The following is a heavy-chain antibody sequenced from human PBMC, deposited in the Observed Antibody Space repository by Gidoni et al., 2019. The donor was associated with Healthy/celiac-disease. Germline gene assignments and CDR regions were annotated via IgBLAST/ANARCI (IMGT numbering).Heavy chain of an antibody. CDR2: ISGSGGST. CDR3: AKDQDYYDSSGYYHDAFDI. J-gene: IGHJ3*02. D-gene: IGHD3-22*01. V-gene: IGHV3-23*01. CDR1: GFPFSSYA. Sequence: EVQMLESGGGLVQPGGSLRLSRAASGFPFSSYAMSWVRQAPGKGLEWVSAISGSGGSTYYADSVKGRFTISRDNSKNTLYLQMNSLRAEDTAVYYCAKDQDYYDSSGYYHDAFDIWGQGTMVTVSS.